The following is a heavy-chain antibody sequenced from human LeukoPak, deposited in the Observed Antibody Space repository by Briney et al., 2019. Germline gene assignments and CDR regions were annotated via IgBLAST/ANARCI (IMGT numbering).Heavy chain of an antibody. D-gene: IGHD5-24*01. CDR1: GGTFSSYA. Sequence: LVKVSCKASGGTFSSYAISWVRQAPGQGLEWMGRIIPIFGTANYAQKFQGRVTITTDESTSTAYMELSSLRSEDTAVYYCARGFVEMATINPFDYWGQGTLVTVSS. CDR2: IIPIFGTA. CDR3: ARGFVEMATINPFDY. V-gene: IGHV1-69*05. J-gene: IGHJ4*02.